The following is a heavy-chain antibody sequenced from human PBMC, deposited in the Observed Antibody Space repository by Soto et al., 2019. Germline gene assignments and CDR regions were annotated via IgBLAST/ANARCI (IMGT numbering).Heavy chain of an antibody. CDR3: ARDIVATIRARYFDY. D-gene: IGHD5-12*01. J-gene: IGHJ4*02. CDR1: GYTFTSYG. V-gene: IGHV1-18*01. CDR2: ISAYNGNT. Sequence: QVQLVQSGAEVKKPGASVKVSCKASGYTFTSYGISWVRQAPGQGLGWMGWISAYNGNTNYAQKLQGRVTMTTDTSTSTAYRELRSLRSDDTDVYYCARDIVATIRARYFDYWGQGTLVAVSS.